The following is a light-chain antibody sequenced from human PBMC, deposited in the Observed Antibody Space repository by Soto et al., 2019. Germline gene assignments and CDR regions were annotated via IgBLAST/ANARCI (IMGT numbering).Light chain of an antibody. Sequence: QSALTQPASVSGSSGQSITISCTGTSSDVGGYNFVSWYQQHPGKAPRLMILDVNNRPSGVSTRFSGSKSGNTASLTISGLQAEDEADYYCCSYSGSSTIVVFGGGTKVTVL. CDR1: SSDVGGYNF. CDR2: DVN. CDR3: CSYSGSSTIVV. J-gene: IGLJ2*01. V-gene: IGLV2-14*03.